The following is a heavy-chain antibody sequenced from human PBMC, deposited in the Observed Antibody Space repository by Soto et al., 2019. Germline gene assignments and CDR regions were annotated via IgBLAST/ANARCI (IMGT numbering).Heavy chain of an antibody. CDR1: GYTFTGYY. CDR3: ARGRIYCSGGSCYGYYGMDV. J-gene: IGHJ6*02. CDR2: INPNSGGT. Sequence: ASVKVSCKASGYTFTGYYMHWVRQAPGQGLEWMGWINPNSGGTNYAQKFQGWVTMTRDTSISTAYMELSRLRSDDTAVYYCARGRIYCSGGSCYGYYGMDVWGQGTTVTVSS. D-gene: IGHD2-15*01. V-gene: IGHV1-2*04.